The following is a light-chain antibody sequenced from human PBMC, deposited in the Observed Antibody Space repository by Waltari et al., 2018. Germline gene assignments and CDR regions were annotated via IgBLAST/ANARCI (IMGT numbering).Light chain of an antibody. Sequence: QSVLTQPPSASGTPGQRVTISCSGLSSNIGSNYVYWYQQLPGTAPKRLIYRNNQRPSGVPDRFSGSKSGTSASLAISGLRSEDEADYYCAAWDDSLSGLFGGGTKLTVL. J-gene: IGLJ2*01. CDR2: RNN. V-gene: IGLV1-47*01. CDR3: AAWDDSLSGL. CDR1: SSNIGSNY.